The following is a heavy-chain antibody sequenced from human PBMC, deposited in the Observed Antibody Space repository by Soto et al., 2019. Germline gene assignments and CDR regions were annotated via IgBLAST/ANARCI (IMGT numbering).Heavy chain of an antibody. CDR3: TIGSWSGEVFDI. V-gene: IGHV1-69*02. Sequence: QVQLVQSGAEVKKPGSSVRVSCKDSGGTFSTYSMFWVRQAPGQGLEWMGRIIPMLGIANYDQRFQDRVTITADKPPATAYMELSSLRSEDTALYYCTIGSWSGEVFDIWGQGTMVTVSS. CDR1: GGTFSTYS. CDR2: IIPMLGIA. J-gene: IGHJ3*02. D-gene: IGHD2-21*01.